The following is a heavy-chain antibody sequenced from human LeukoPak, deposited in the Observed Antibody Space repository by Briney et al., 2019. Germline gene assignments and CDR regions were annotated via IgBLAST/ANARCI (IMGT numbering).Heavy chain of an antibody. CDR3: ARSNTWIQQYYDY. J-gene: IGHJ4*02. V-gene: IGHV5-51*01. D-gene: IGHD5-18*01. Sequence: GESLKISCKGSGYSFTSYWIGWVRQLPGKGLEWMGIIYPGDSDTRYSPSFQGQVTISADKSISTAYLQWSSLKASDTAMYYCARSNTWIQQYYDYWGQGTLVTVSS. CDR1: GYSFTSYW. CDR2: IYPGDSDT.